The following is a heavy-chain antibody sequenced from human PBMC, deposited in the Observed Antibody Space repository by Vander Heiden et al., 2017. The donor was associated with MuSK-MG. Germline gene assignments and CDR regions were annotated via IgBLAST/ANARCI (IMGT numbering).Heavy chain of an antibody. J-gene: IGHJ4*02. V-gene: IGHV3-23*01. CDR1: GFTFSSYA. Sequence: EVQLFASGGGLVQPGRALRRACAASGFTFSSYAMRWVRQAPGKGLGWVAAIRGGGGSTYYADSVKCRFTMSRDNSKNTLYLQMNSLRAEDTAVYYCAKGSSSWYRGPIDYWCQGTLVTVSS. D-gene: IGHD6-13*01. CDR3: AKGSSSWYRGPIDY. CDR2: IRGGGGST.